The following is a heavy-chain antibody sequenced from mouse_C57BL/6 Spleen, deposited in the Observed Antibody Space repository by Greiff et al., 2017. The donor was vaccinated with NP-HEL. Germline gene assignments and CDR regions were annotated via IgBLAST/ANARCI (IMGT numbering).Heavy chain of an antibody. CDR1: GYTFTDYE. D-gene: IGHD3-2*02. CDR3: TRGRQLRH. V-gene: IGHV1-15*01. CDR2: IDPETGGT. J-gene: IGHJ3*01. Sequence: VQLQQSGAELVRPGASVTLSCKASGYTFTDYEMHWVKQTPVHGLEWIGAIDPETGGTAYNQKFKGKAILTADNSSSTAYMELRSVTYEDSAVYYCTRGRQLRHWGQGTLVTVSA.